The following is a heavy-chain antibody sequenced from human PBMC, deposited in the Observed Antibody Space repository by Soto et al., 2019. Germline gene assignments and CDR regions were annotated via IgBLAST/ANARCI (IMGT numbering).Heavy chain of an antibody. J-gene: IGHJ4*02. CDR2: ISSSSSSI. CDR1: GFTFSRYN. CDR3: AKDPYSVDDIDFDY. D-gene: IGHD5-12*01. Sequence: GGSLRLSCEASGFTFSRYNMNWVRQAPGKGLEWVSYISSSSSSIYYADTVKGRFTISRDNAKNSLYLQINSLRAEDTAVYYCAKDPYSVDDIDFDYWGQGTLVTVSS. V-gene: IGHV3-48*01.